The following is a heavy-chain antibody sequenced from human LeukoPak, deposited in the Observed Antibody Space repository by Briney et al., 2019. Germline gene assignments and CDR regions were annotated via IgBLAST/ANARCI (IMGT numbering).Heavy chain of an antibody. Sequence: SQTLSLTCTVSGGSISSGGYYWSWIRQHPGKGLEWIGYIYYSGSTYYNPSLKSRVTISVDTSKNQFSLKLSSVTAADTAVYYCATGWDPDWYFDLWGRGTLVTVSS. D-gene: IGHD1-26*01. V-gene: IGHV4-31*03. J-gene: IGHJ2*01. CDR1: GGSISSGGYY. CDR2: IYYSGST. CDR3: ATGWDPDWYFDL.